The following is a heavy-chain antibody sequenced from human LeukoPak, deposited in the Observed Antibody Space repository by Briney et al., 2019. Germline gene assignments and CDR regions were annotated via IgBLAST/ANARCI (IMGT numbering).Heavy chain of an antibody. CDR1: GGTFSSYA. V-gene: IGHV1-69*05. D-gene: IGHD1/OR15-1a*01. CDR3: ASSGKLEQPTLGWSDP. J-gene: IGHJ5*02. CDR2: IIPIFGTA. Sequence: SVKVSCKASGGTFSSYAISWVRQAPGQGLEWMGGIIPIFGTANYAQKFQGRVTITTDESTSTAYMELSSLRSEDTAVYYCASSGKLEQPTLGWSDPWGQGTLVTVSS.